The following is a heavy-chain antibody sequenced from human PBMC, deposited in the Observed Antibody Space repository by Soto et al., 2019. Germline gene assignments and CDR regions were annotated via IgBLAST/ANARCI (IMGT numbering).Heavy chain of an antibody. D-gene: IGHD3-9*01. CDR1: GFPFSSYW. CDR3: AREYYGLLTGYYTDY. V-gene: IGHV3-74*01. CDR2: ISGDGVTT. J-gene: IGHJ4*02. Sequence: EVQLVESGGDLVQRGGSLRLSCAASGFPFSSYWMHWVRHIPGKGLDWVARISGDGVTTYYADSVTGRFTVSRDNAKNTLSLRISGLRAEDTAVYYCAREYYGLLTGYYTDYWGQGTLVSVSS.